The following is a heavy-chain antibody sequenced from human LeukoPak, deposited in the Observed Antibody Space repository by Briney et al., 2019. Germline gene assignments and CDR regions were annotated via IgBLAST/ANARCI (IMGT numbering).Heavy chain of an antibody. D-gene: IGHD6-13*01. CDR3: ARADSSSWYPYYYYGMDV. CDR2: IYSGGST. V-gene: IGHV3-53*01. Sequence: GGSLRLSCAASGFTVSSNYMSWVRQAPGKGLEWVSVIYSGGSTYYADSVKGRFTISRDNSKNTLYLQMNSLRAEDTAVYYCARADSSSWYPYYYYGMDVWGQGTTVTVSS. CDR1: GFTVSSNY. J-gene: IGHJ6*02.